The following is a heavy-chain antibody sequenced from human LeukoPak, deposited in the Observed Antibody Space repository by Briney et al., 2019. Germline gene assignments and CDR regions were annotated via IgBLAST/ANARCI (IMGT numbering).Heavy chain of an antibody. D-gene: IGHD3-22*01. J-gene: IGHJ1*01. CDR2: IYYSGRT. CDR3: ARRRYYDGSGYLE. CDR1: GDSVSRSDSC. Sequence: SETLSLTCSVSGDSVSRSDSCWDWIRQPPGKGLEWIGTIYYSGRTYYSPSLKSRVTMSVDPSNNQFSLNLRSVTAADTALYYCARRRYYDGSGYLEWGQGTLLSISS. V-gene: IGHV4-39*01.